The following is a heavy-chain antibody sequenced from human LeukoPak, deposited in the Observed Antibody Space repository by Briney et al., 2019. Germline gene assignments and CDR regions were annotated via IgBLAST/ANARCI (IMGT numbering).Heavy chain of an antibody. CDR1: GFTFSNYG. D-gene: IGHD4-17*01. V-gene: IGHV3-30*03. CDR3: ARSPDYGDTFDY. Sequence: GGSLRLSCAASGFTFSNYGMHWVRQAPGKGLEGVAVISSDETNIRYGDSVKGRFTISRDNAKNSLYLQMNSLRAEDTAVYYCARSPDYGDTFDYWGQGTLVTVSS. J-gene: IGHJ4*02. CDR2: ISSDETNI.